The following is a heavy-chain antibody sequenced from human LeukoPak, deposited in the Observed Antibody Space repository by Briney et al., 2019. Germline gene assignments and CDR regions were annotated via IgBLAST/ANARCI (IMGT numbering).Heavy chain of an antibody. CDR1: GGSFSGYY. CDR3: ARQRGAGFDP. V-gene: IGHV4-34*01. Sequence: SETLSLTCAVYGGSFSGYYWSWIRKPPGQGLEWIGEINHSGSTNYNPSLKSRVTISVDTSKNQFSLKLSSVTAADTAVYYCARQRGAGFDPWGQGTLVTVSS. J-gene: IGHJ5*02. D-gene: IGHD3-10*01. CDR2: INHSGST.